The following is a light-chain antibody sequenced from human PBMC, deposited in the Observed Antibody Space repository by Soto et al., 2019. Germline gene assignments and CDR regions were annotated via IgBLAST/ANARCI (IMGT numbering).Light chain of an antibody. J-gene: IGKJ1*01. CDR2: KAS. Sequence: DIQMTQSPSTLSASVGDRVTITCRASQNINSWLAWYQQKPGKAPKVLMYKASTLESGVPSRFSGSGSGTEFTLTISSLQPDDFATYYCQQYNSYSTFGQGTKVDIK. CDR3: QQYNSYST. CDR1: QNINSW. V-gene: IGKV1-5*03.